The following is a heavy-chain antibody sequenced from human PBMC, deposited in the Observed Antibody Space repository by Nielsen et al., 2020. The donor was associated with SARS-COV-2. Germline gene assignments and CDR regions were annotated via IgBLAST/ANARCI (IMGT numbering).Heavy chain of an antibody. D-gene: IGHD5-18*01. CDR1: GYTFTSYY. CDR2: INPSGGST. J-gene: IGHJ4*02. Sequence: ASVKVSCKASGYTFTSYYMHWVRQAPGQGLEWMGIINPSGGSTSYAQKFQGRVTMTRDTSTSTVYMELSSLRSEDTAVYYCARDTFRWEYSYGPVGGDYWGQGTLVTVSS. V-gene: IGHV1-46*01. CDR3: ARDTFRWEYSYGPVGGDY.